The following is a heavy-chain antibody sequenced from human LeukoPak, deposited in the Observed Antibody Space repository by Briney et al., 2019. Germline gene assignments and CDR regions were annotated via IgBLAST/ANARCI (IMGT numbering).Heavy chain of an antibody. Sequence: TGGSLRLSCAGSGFTFSSHWMNWVRQAPGKGLEWVSYISSSSTTIYYAASVKGRFTISRDNAKNSLYLQMNSLRDEDTAVYYCARRYGYFDYWGQGTLVTVPS. D-gene: IGHD3-10*01. J-gene: IGHJ4*02. CDR3: ARRYGYFDY. CDR1: GFTFSSHW. CDR2: ISSSSTTI. V-gene: IGHV3-48*02.